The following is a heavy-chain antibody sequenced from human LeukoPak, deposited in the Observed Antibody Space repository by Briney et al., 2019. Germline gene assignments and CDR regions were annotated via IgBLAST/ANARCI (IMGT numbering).Heavy chain of an antibody. Sequence: GGSLRLSCAASGFTFSSYSMNWVRQAPGKGLEWVSSISSSSSYIYYADSVKGRFTISRDNAKNSLYLQMNSLRAEDTAVYYCARGRICTNGVCYTMLFDYWGQGTLVTVSS. CDR3: ARGRICTNGVCYTMLFDY. J-gene: IGHJ4*02. D-gene: IGHD2-8*01. CDR2: ISSSSSYI. V-gene: IGHV3-21*01. CDR1: GFTFSSYS.